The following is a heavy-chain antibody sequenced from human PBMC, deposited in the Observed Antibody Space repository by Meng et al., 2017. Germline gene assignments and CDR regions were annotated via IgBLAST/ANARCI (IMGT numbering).Heavy chain of an antibody. Sequence: SETLSLTFTVPGCSFSSYYWSWTRQPAGKGLEWIGRIYTSGSTNYNHTLKSRVTMSVYTSKNQLSLKLSSVTAADTDVYYCASGYSGYDIVAFDIWDQGTMVTVSS. D-gene: IGHD5-12*01. V-gene: IGHV4-4*07. CDR1: GCSFSSYY. CDR3: ASGYSGYDIVAFDI. J-gene: IGHJ3*02. CDR2: IYTSGST.